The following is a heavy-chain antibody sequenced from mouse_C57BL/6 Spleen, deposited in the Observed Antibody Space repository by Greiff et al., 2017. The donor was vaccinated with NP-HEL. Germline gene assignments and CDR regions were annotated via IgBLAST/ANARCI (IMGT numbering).Heavy chain of an antibody. J-gene: IGHJ2*01. CDR1: GYTFTSYW. D-gene: IGHD2-4*01. V-gene: IGHV1-55*01. CDR3: ARCPYDYDGYFDY. CDR2: IYPGSGST. Sequence: QVQLKQPGAELVKPGASVKMSCKASGYTFTSYWITWVKQSPGQGLEWIGDIYPGSGSTNYNEKFKSKATLTVDTSSSTAYMQLSSLTSEDSAVYYCARCPYDYDGYFDYWGQGTTLTVSS.